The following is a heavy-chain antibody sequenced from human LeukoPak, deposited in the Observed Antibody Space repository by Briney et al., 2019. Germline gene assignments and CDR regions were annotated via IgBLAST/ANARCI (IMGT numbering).Heavy chain of an antibody. CDR3: ARGGYSSSWAGKFDY. CDR1: GFTFSSYG. D-gene: IGHD6-13*01. Sequence: GGSLRLSCAASGFTFSSYGMHWVRQAPGKGLEWVAVIWYDGSNKYYADSVKGRFTISRDNSKNTLYLQMNSLRAEDTAVYYCARGGYSSSWAGKFDYWGQGTLVTVSS. J-gene: IGHJ4*02. CDR2: IWYDGSNK. V-gene: IGHV3-33*01.